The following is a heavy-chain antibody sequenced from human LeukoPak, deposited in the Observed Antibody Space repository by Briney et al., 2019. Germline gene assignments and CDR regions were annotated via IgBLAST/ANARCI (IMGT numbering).Heavy chain of an antibody. CDR1: GYTFTSYY. J-gene: IGHJ4*02. CDR3: ARDAGSSWYYFDY. CDR2: INPSGGST. Sequence: ASVMVSCKASGYTFTSYYMNWVRQAPGQGLEWMGIINPSGGSTSYAQKFQGRVSMTRDTSTTTVYMELSSLTSEDTAVYYCARDAGSSWYYFDYWGQGTLVTVSS. V-gene: IGHV1-46*01. D-gene: IGHD6-13*01.